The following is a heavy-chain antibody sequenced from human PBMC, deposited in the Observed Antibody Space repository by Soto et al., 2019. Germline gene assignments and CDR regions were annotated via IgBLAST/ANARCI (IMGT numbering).Heavy chain of an antibody. CDR2: IYYSGST. Sequence: SETLSLTCAVSGDSISKSGYYWSWIRQNQGKALEWIGYIYYSGSTFYNPSLKSRVSISLDTSKNQLSLKLTSVTVADTAVYYCARSRGVNNTRRPYYFHSWGQGTLVTVSS. CDR3: ARSRGVNNTRRPYYFHS. D-gene: IGHD2-15*01. V-gene: IGHV4-31*11. J-gene: IGHJ4*02. CDR1: GDSISKSGYY.